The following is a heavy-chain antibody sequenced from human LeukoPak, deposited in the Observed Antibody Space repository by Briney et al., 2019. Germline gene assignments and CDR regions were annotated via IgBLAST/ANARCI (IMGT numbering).Heavy chain of an antibody. CDR3: ARGKEVVTMLRGLKPGYYFDY. V-gene: IGHV4-61*02. CDR1: GGSISSNSYY. Sequence: SETLSLTCTVSGGSISSNSYYWSWIRQPAGKGLEWIGRIYTSGSTNYNPSLKSRVTISVDTSKSQFSLKLNSVTAADTAVYYCARGKEVVTMLRGLKPGYYFDYWGQGTLVTVSS. J-gene: IGHJ4*02. CDR2: IYTSGST. D-gene: IGHD3-10*01.